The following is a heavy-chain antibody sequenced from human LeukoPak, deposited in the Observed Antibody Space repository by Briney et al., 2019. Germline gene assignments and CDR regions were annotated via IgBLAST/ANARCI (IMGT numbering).Heavy chain of an antibody. CDR1: GFTFSNYW. V-gene: IGHV3-7*01. Sequence: GGSLRLSCAASGFTFSNYWMGWVRQAPGKRLEWVANMNIDGSEKYYADSVKGRFSISRDNARSSVYLQMASLRVEDTAVYYCARSIPYGTTWYGRSDYWGQGTLVTVSS. CDR3: ARSIPYGTTWYGRSDY. J-gene: IGHJ4*02. CDR2: MNIDGSEK. D-gene: IGHD6-13*01.